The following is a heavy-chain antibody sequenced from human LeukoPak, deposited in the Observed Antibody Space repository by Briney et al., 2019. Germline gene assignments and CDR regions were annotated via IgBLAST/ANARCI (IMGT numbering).Heavy chain of an antibody. Sequence: GVLRLSCVASEFTFDDYGMNWVRQAPGKGLEWVSSISSSSSYIYYADSVKGRFTISRDNAKNSLYLQMNSLRAEDTAVYYCARGRTAMVTSLDYWGQGTLVTVSS. CDR2: ISSSSSYI. J-gene: IGHJ4*02. CDR1: EFTFDDYG. D-gene: IGHD5-18*01. CDR3: ARGRTAMVTSLDY. V-gene: IGHV3-21*01.